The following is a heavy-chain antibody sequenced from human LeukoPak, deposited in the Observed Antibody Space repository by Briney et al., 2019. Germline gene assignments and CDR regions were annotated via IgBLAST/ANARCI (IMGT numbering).Heavy chain of an antibody. Sequence: SETLSLTCTVSGGSISSYYWSWIRQPPGKGLEWIGYIYYSGSTNYNPSLKSRVTISVDTSKNQFSLKLSSVTAADTAVYYCARHLGLLREAFDTWGQGTMVTVSS. D-gene: IGHD2-8*01. J-gene: IGHJ3*02. V-gene: IGHV4-59*08. CDR2: IYYSGST. CDR1: GGSISSYY. CDR3: ARHLGLLREAFDT.